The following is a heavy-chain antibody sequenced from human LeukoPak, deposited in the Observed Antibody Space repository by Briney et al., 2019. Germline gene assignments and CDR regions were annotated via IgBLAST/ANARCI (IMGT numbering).Heavy chain of an antibody. CDR2: IYYSGST. CDR3: ARGVLWFGESIHFDY. Sequence: SETLSLTCTVSGGSISSYYWSWIRQPPGKGLEWIGYIYYSGSTNYNPSLKSRVTISVDTSKNQFSLKLSSVTAADTAVYYCARGVLWFGESIHFDYWGQGTLVTVSS. CDR1: GGSISSYY. D-gene: IGHD3-10*01. V-gene: IGHV4-59*12. J-gene: IGHJ4*02.